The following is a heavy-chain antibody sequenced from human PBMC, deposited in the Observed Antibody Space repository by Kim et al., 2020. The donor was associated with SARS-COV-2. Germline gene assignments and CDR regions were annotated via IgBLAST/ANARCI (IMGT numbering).Heavy chain of an antibody. J-gene: IGHJ6*01. CDR1: GGTFSSYA. CDR3: AREAHYYDSSGYPAGYYYG. CDR2: IIPILGIA. Sequence: SVKVSCKASGGTFSSYAISWVRQAPGQGLEWMGRIIPILGIANYAQKFQGRVTITADKSTSTAYMELRSLRSEDTAVYYCAREAHYYDSSGYPAGYYYG. V-gene: IGHV1-69*04. D-gene: IGHD3-22*01.